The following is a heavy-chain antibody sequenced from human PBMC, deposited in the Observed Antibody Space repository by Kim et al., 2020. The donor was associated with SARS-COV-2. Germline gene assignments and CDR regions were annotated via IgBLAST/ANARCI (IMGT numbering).Heavy chain of an antibody. CDR3: ARQSHTRYAYDV. V-gene: IGHV1-69*13. Sequence: SVKVSCKASGGTFGYYVVSWIRQAPGQGLEYLGEIMPVYDTPNYSQTFQGRVTITADDSKTSVYLELRNLGPDDTAVYFCARQSHTRYAYDVWGQGTVVTVSS. CDR2: IMPVYDTP. J-gene: IGHJ3*01. CDR1: GGTFGYYV.